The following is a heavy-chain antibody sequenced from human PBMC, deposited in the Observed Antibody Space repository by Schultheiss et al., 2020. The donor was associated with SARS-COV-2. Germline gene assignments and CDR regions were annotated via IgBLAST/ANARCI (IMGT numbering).Heavy chain of an antibody. V-gene: IGHV4-30-4*07. CDR2: IYYSGST. D-gene: IGHD3-3*01. Sequence: SETLSLTCAVSGGSISSGGYSWSWIRQPPGKGLEWIGYIYYSGSTYYNPSLKSRVTISVDTSKNQFSLKLSSVTAADTAVYYCARGITIFGVVDYWGQGTLVTVSS. CDR1: GGSISSGGYS. CDR3: ARGITIFGVVDY. J-gene: IGHJ4*02.